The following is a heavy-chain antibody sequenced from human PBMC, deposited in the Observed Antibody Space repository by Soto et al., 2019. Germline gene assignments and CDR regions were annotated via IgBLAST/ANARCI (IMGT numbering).Heavy chain of an antibody. D-gene: IGHD3-22*01. J-gene: IGHJ4*02. CDR2: INPNGGGT. Sequence: GASVKVSCKASGYTFTGYYIHWVRQAPGQGLEWMGWINPNGGGTNYAQKLQGRVTMTTDTSTSTAYMELRSLRSDDTAVYYCARDRHDSSGYYYWGQGTLVTVSS. CDR3: ARDRHDSSGYYY. CDR1: GYTFTGYY. V-gene: IGHV1-2*02.